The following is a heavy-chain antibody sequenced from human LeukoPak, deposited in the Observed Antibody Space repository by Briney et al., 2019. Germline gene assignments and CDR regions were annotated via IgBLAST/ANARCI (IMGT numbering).Heavy chain of an antibody. J-gene: IGHJ5*02. CDR1: GGSISSGGYY. CDR2: INHSGST. CDR3: ARSGWLQFVLTPRGTHNWFDP. D-gene: IGHD5-24*01. Sequence: KTSETLSLTCTVSGGSISSGGYYWSWIRQPPGKGLEWIVEINHSGSTNYNPSLKSRVTISVDTSKNQFSLKLSSVTAADTAVYYCARSGWLQFVLTPRGTHNWFDPWGQGTLVTVSS. V-gene: IGHV4-39*07.